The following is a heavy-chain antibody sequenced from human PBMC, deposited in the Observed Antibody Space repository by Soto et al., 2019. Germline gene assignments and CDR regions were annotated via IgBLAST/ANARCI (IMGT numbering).Heavy chain of an antibody. D-gene: IGHD2-2*01. CDR2: LGGNGFTT. CDR3: ATALRPSLNFFYYMDV. V-gene: IGHV3-23*01. CDR1: GFTFGSYA. Sequence: EVQLLESGGGLVQPGGSLRLSCVVSGFTFGSYAMSWVRQAPEKGPEWVAILGGNGFTTYYADSVKGRFTISGDKSKSTLFLQINSLRADDTGVYYCATALRPSLNFFYYMDVWGRGTSVTVSS. J-gene: IGHJ6*03.